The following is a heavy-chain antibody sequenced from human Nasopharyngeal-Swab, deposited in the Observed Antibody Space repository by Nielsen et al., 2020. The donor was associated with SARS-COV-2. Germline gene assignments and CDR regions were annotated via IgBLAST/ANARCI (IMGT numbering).Heavy chain of an antibody. Sequence: GESLKISCAASGFTFSSYSMNWVRQAPGKGLEWVSSISSSSSYIYHADSVKGRFTISRDNAKNSLYLQMNSLRAEDTAVYYCARAPQTTYYYDSSGYSYYFDYWGQGTLVTVSS. V-gene: IGHV3-21*01. J-gene: IGHJ4*02. CDR2: ISSSSSYI. D-gene: IGHD3-22*01. CDR1: GFTFSSYS. CDR3: ARAPQTTYYYDSSGYSYYFDY.